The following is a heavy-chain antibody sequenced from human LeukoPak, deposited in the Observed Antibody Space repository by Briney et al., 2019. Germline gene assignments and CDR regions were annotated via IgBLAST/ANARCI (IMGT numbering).Heavy chain of an antibody. CDR3: AKEIVGRYFDWYIRDYYYMDV. V-gene: IGHV3-23*01. CDR1: GFTFSSYG. Sequence: GGSLRLSCAASGFTFSSYGMSWVRQAPGKGLEWVSAISGSGGSTYYADSVKGRFTISRDNSKNTLYLQMNSLRAEDTAVYYCAKEIVGRYFDWYIRDYYYMDVWGKGTTVTISS. D-gene: IGHD3-9*01. CDR2: ISGSGGST. J-gene: IGHJ6*03.